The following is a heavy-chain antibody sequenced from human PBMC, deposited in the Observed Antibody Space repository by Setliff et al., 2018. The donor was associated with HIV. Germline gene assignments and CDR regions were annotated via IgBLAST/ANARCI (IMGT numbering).Heavy chain of an antibody. D-gene: IGHD1-1*01. Sequence: SETLSLTCTVSGASINTYYWSWIRQPPGKGLEYIGYIYYTGITNYNPSLKSRVTMSIDTSKNQFSLKLTSVTAADTAVYYCARATRRNDAFDIWGQGTMVTVS. J-gene: IGHJ3*02. CDR3: ARATRRNDAFDI. V-gene: IGHV4-59*12. CDR1: GASINTYY. CDR2: IYYTGIT.